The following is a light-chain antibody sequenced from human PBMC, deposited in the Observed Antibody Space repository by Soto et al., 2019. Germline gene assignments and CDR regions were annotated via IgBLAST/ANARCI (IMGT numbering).Light chain of an antibody. Sequence: QSVLTQPASVSGSPGQSITISCTGTSSDVGGYRYVSWYLHHPGKAPKLMIYDVSYRPSGVSDRFSGSKSGNTASLTISGLQAEDEADYYCSSYTSSVTYVFGPGTKVTVL. CDR1: SSDVGGYRY. J-gene: IGLJ1*01. CDR2: DVS. V-gene: IGLV2-14*03. CDR3: SSYTSSVTYV.